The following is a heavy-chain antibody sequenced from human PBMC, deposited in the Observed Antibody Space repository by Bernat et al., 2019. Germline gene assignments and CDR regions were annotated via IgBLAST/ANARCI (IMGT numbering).Heavy chain of an antibody. Sequence: EVQLVESGGGLVQPGGSLRLSCAASGFTFSSYDMNWVRQAPGKGLEWVSHIIGRGSTIYYADSVKGRFTISRDNAKNSLYLQMDGLRAEDTAVYYCARDWVSMGLDCWGQGTLVTVSS. V-gene: IGHV3-48*03. CDR3: ARDWVSMGLDC. CDR1: GFTFSSYD. CDR2: IIGRGSTI. J-gene: IGHJ4*02. D-gene: IGHD2-8*01.